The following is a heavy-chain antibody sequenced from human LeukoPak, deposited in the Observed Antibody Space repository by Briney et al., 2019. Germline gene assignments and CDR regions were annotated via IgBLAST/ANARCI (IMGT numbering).Heavy chain of an antibody. CDR2: IKQDGNEK. CDR1: GFTFSSYW. CDR3: ARDTLGEGEDANYAVYYFDY. D-gene: IGHD4/OR15-4a*01. Sequence: GSLRLSCAASGFTFSSYWMSWVRQAPGKGLEWVANIKQDGNEKYYADSVKGRFTSRDNAKNSLDLQMNSLRAEDTAVYYCARDTLGEGEDANYAVYYFDYWGQGSVVTVSS. J-gene: IGHJ4*02. V-gene: IGHV3-7*01.